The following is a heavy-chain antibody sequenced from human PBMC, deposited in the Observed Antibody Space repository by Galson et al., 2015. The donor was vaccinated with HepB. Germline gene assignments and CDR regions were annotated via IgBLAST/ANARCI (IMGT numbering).Heavy chain of an antibody. V-gene: IGHV3-21*01. CDR3: AREAVPIRDGYNSEMGELSGGAYFDY. CDR2: ISSSSSYI. D-gene: IGHD5-24*01. J-gene: IGHJ4*02. CDR1: GFTFSSYS. Sequence: SLRLSCAASGFTFSSYSMNWVRQAPGKGLEWVSSISSSSSYIYYADSVKGRFTISRDDAKNSLYLQMNSLRAEDTAVYYCAREAVPIRDGYNSEMGELSGGAYFDYWGQGTLATVSS.